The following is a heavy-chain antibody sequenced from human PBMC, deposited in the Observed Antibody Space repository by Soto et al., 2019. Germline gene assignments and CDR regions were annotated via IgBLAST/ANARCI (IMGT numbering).Heavy chain of an antibody. V-gene: IGHV3-66*01. J-gene: IGHJ6*02. CDR2: IYSAGNT. D-gene: IGHD1-26*01. CDR3: ARDFVVGGPTINHYFGMDV. CDR1: GFTVSSNY. Sequence: GGSLRLSCAASGFTVSSNYMSWVRQAPGKGLEWISIIYSAGNTYYADSVKGRFTISRDNSKNTLYLQMNSLGAEDTAVYYCARDFVVGGPTINHYFGMDVWGQATTVTVSS.